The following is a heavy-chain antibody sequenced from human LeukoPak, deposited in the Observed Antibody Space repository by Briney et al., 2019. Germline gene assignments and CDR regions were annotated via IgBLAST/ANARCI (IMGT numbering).Heavy chain of an antibody. V-gene: IGHV3-23*01. D-gene: IGHD1-1*01. Sequence: GGSLRLSCAASGFTFSSYAMSWVRQAPGKGLEWVSAISGGGGSTYYADSVKGRFTISRDNSKNTLYMQMNGLRSEDTALYYCAKELLHNNWITIDYWGQGTLVTVSS. CDR3: AKELLHNNWITIDY. CDR1: GFTFSSYA. CDR2: ISGGGGST. J-gene: IGHJ4*02.